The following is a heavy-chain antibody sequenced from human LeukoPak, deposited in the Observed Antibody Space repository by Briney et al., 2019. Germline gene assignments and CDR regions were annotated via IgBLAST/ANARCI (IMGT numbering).Heavy chain of an antibody. J-gene: IGHJ4*02. D-gene: IGHD3-10*01. Sequence: GGSLRLSCAASGFTVSSNYMSWVRQAPGKGLELVSVIYSGGSTYYADSVKGRFTISRDNSKNTLYLQMNSLRAEDTAVYYCARTPPYRYGSGNSGEYWGQGTLVTVSS. CDR3: ARTPPYRYGSGNSGEY. V-gene: IGHV3-66*02. CDR2: IYSGGST. CDR1: GFTVSSNY.